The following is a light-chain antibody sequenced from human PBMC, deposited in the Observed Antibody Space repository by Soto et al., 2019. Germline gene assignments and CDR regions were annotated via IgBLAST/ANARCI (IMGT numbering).Light chain of an antibody. V-gene: IGKV1-39*01. CDR1: QNIRNW. CDR2: TAS. CDR3: QQSKSSPWT. J-gene: IGKJ1*01. Sequence: DIQMTQSPSTLSASIGDRVTITCRASQNIRNWLAWYQQKPGKAPQLLIYTASSLQTGVPSRFSGSGSGTDFTLTISSLQPEDFASYFCQQSKSSPWTFGQGTKVDIK.